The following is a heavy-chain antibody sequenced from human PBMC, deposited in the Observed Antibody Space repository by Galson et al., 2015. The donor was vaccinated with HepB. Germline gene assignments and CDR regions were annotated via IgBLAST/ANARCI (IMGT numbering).Heavy chain of an antibody. J-gene: IGHJ3*02. CDR1: YGSVNSDSYA. Sequence: SETLSLTCTVSYGSVNSDSYAWGWVRQTPEKGLEWIAYIYYTGSANYNPSLKSRVSISLGTSNTQFSLNVRSVTAADTAVYYCARGELRLDAFDIWGRGTRVIVSS. CDR2: IYYTGSA. CDR3: ARGELRLDAFDI. V-gene: IGHV4-61*01. D-gene: IGHD1-1*01.